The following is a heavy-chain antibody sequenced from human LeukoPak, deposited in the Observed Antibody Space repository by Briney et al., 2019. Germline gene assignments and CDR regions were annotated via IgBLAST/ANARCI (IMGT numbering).Heavy chain of an antibody. CDR3: ARRGGEVGATTGNAFDI. V-gene: IGHV4-59*08. J-gene: IGHJ3*02. D-gene: IGHD1-26*01. Sequence: SETLSLTCTVSGGSISSYYWSWIRQPPGKGLEWIGYIYYSGSTNYNPSLKSRVTISVDTSKNQFSLKLSSVTAADTAVYYCARRGGEVGATTGNAFDIWGQGTMVTVSS. CDR1: GGSISSYY. CDR2: IYYSGST.